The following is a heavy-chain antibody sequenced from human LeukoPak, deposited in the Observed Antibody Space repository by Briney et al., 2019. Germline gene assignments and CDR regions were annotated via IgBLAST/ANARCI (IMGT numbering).Heavy chain of an antibody. D-gene: IGHD3-10*01. CDR1: GGTFSSYA. Sequence: SVKVSCKASGGTFSSYAISWVRQAPGQGLEWMGRIIPILGIANYAQKFQGRVTITADKSTSTAYMELSSLRSEDTAVYYCARAPRLVRGVQYYFDYWGQGTLVTVSS. CDR2: IIPILGIA. V-gene: IGHV1-69*04. CDR3: ARAPRLVRGVQYYFDY. J-gene: IGHJ4*02.